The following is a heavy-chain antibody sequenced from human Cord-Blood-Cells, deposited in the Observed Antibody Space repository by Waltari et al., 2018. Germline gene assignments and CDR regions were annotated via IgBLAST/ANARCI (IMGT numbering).Heavy chain of an antibody. CDR1: GGTFSSYT. Sequence: QVQLVQSGAEVKKPGSSVKVSCKASGGTFSSYTISWVRQAPGQGLEWLGRIIPILGKENYAQKYQGRVTITADKSTSTAYMELSSLRSEDTAVYYGARDNSYGDYGAWYFDLWGRGTLVTVSS. CDR3: ARDNSYGDYGAWYFDL. V-gene: IGHV1-69*08. J-gene: IGHJ2*01. D-gene: IGHD4-17*01. CDR2: IIPILGKE.